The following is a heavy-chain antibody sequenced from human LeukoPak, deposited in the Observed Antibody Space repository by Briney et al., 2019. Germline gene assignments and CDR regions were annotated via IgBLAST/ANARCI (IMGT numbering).Heavy chain of an antibody. CDR2: IYTSGST. J-gene: IGHJ4*02. Sequence: NPSETLSLTCTVSGDSISGYYWTWIRQPAGKGLEWIGRIYTSGSTNYNPSLKGRVTMSVDTSKNQFSLKMSSLTAADTAMYYCARARGGSGSYGHFDSWGQGTLVTVSS. CDR3: ARARGGSGSYGHFDS. CDR1: GDSISGYY. D-gene: IGHD1-26*01. V-gene: IGHV4-4*07.